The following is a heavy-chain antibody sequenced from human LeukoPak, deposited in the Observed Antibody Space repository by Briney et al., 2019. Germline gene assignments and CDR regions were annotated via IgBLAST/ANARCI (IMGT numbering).Heavy chain of an antibody. CDR2: ISGSGGST. CDR1: GFTVSSYA. Sequence: PGGSLRLSCAASGFTVSSYAMSWVRQAPGKGLEWVSAISGSGGSTYYADSVKGRFTISRDNSKNTLYLQRNSLSAEDTAVYYCANRRPPGIAVAGTGYWGQGTLVTVSS. J-gene: IGHJ4*02. D-gene: IGHD6-19*01. V-gene: IGHV3-23*01. CDR3: ANRRPPGIAVAGTGY.